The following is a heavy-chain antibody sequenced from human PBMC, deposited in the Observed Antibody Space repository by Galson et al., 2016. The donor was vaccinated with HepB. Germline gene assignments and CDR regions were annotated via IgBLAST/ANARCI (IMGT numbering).Heavy chain of an antibody. D-gene: IGHD3-10*01. Sequence: SLRLSCAASGFTLSRYAMSWVRQAPGKGLEWVSTISGSDGGTYYADSVKGRFTVSRDNSMNTLFLQMSSLRGEDTAVDYCAKDLMVRGVTFFDSWGQGTLVTVSS. CDR1: GFTLSRYA. V-gene: IGHV3-23*01. CDR3: AKDLMVRGVTFFDS. CDR2: ISGSDGGT. J-gene: IGHJ4*02.